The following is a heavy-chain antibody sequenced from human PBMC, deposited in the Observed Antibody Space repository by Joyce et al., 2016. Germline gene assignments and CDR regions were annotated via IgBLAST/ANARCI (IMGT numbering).Heavy chain of an antibody. CDR1: GGSMYNYY. V-gene: IGHV4-59*01. CDR2: VHYTGSA. J-gene: IGHJ4*02. Sequence: QVQLQESGPGLVKASETLSLTCTVSGGSMYNYYWSWVRQPPGKGLEWVGYVHYTGSATYNPSLKSRLAISVDLSKNHFSLKMTSVTAADTAVYYCARVCIGGGSCADHWGQGILVTVSS. CDR3: ARVCIGGGSCADH. D-gene: IGHD2-15*01.